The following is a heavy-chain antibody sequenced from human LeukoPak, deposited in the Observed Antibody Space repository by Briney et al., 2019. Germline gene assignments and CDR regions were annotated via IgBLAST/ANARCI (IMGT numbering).Heavy chain of an antibody. CDR3: AREPASYYYGMDV. Sequence: PGGSLRLSCAASGFTFSTYEMNWVRQAPGKGLEWVSYIDKSGTTIYYADFVKGRFTISRDNAKNSLYLQMNSLRAEDTAVYYCAREPASYYYGMDVWGQGTTVTVSS. J-gene: IGHJ6*02. V-gene: IGHV3-48*03. D-gene: IGHD2-15*01. CDR1: GFTFSTYE. CDR2: IDKSGTTI.